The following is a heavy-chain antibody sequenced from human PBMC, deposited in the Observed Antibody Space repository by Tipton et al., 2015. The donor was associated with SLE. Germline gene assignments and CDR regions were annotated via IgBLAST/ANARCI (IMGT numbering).Heavy chain of an antibody. J-gene: IGHJ4*02. CDR3: ARLPDYFDH. Sequence: TLSLTCTVSGDSINVYYWSWVRQPPGKGLEWIGYVSYSGSTNYNPSLQSRVTISVDTSKNQFSLKLRSVTAADTAVYYCARLPDYFDHWGQGALVTVSS. CDR1: GDSINVYY. CDR2: VSYSGST. V-gene: IGHV4-59*01.